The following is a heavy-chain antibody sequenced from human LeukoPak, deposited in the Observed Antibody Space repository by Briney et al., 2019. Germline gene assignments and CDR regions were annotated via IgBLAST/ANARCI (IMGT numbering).Heavy chain of an antibody. CDR3: AGDCGSGLDP. D-gene: IGHD2-21*01. CDR2: ISTTGSYT. V-gene: IGHV3-11*06. J-gene: IGHJ5*02. Sequence: PGGSLRFSCAASGFSFSDYYMSWIRQAPGKGLEWVSYISTTGSYTNYADSVKGRFTISRDNAKNSLYLQMNSLRAEDTAVYYFAGDCGSGLDPWGQGTLVTVSS. CDR1: GFSFSDYY.